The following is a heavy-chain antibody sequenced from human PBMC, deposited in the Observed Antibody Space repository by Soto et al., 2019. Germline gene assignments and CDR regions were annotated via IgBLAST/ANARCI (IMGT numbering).Heavy chain of an antibody. CDR2: IYHSGTT. CDR1: GASVSTVNHY. J-gene: IGHJ5*02. D-gene: IGHD5-12*01. CDR3: ARAGTGGYSGYDVARTYWFDP. V-gene: IGHV4-39*02. Sequence: SETLSLTCTVSGASVSTVNHYWGWIRQPPGKAPEWIGCIYHSGTTYQNPSLESRVTISLDTSKNQVSLRLTSVTASDTGRYYCARAGTGGYSGYDVARTYWFDPWGQGTLVTVSS.